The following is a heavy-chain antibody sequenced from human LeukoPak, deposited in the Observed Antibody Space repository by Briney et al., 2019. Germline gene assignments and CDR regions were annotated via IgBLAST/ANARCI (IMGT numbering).Heavy chain of an antibody. Sequence: GGSLRLSCAASGFTFSGYGMNWVRQAPGKGLEGVAVISYDGSDKFYADSVRGRFTISRDNSKNTLYLQMNSLRAEDTAVYYCAKARDFWSGYEELIDYWGQGTLVTVSS. D-gene: IGHD3-3*01. V-gene: IGHV3-30*18. J-gene: IGHJ4*02. CDR2: ISYDGSDK. CDR1: GFTFSGYG. CDR3: AKARDFWSGYEELIDY.